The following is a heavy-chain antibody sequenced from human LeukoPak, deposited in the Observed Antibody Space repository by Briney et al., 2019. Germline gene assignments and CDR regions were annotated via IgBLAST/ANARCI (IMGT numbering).Heavy chain of an antibody. D-gene: IGHD6-19*01. V-gene: IGHV4-59*08. CDR1: GGSISSYY. CDR3: ARLQVAAVAFDY. J-gene: IGHJ4*02. CDR2: IYYSGST. Sequence: PSETLSLTCTVSGGSISSYYWSWIRQPPGKGLEWIGYIYYSGSTNYNPSLKSRVTISVDTSKNQFSLKLSSVTAADTAVYYCARLQVAAVAFDYWGQGTLVTVSS.